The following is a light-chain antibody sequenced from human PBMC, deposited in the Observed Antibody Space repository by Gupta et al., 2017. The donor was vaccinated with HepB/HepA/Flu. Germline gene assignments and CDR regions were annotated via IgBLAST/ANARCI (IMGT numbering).Light chain of an antibody. J-gene: IGLJ2*01. CDR1: SLRRYY. CDR2: GKN. Sequence: SSELTPDPAVSVALGQTVRITCQGDSLRRYYASWYQQKPAQAAVLVIYGKNNRPSGIPARCSGSSSGNTASLTITEAQSDEEADYYCNSRDSIFNHAVVFGGGTKLTVL. V-gene: IGLV3-19*01. CDR3: NSRDSIFNHAVV.